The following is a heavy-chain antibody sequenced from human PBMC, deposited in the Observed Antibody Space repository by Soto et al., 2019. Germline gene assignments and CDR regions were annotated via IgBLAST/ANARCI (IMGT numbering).Heavy chain of an antibody. CDR1: GYTFTSYA. D-gene: IGHD6-19*01. Sequence: ASVKVSCKASGYTFTSYAMHWVRQAPGQRLEWMGWINAGNGNTKYSQKFQGRVTITRDTSASTAYMELSSLRSEDAAVYYCARVASEQWLVGYFDYGGQGTLVTVSS. J-gene: IGHJ4*02. CDR2: INAGNGNT. CDR3: ARVASEQWLVGYFDY. V-gene: IGHV1-3*01.